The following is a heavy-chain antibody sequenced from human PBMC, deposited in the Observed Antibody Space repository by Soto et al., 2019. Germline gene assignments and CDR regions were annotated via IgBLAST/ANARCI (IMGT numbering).Heavy chain of an antibody. CDR3: ARGAGYGSGSRHFDT. CDR2: RVAGSGNT. D-gene: IGHD3-10*01. Sequence: QVQLVQSGAEVTKPGASVKLSCKTSDYAFSAFGLSWVRQAPGQGLQWMGWRVAGSGNTVYAQHFPGRVTVTTDSSTNTGCMELRSLPSDDTALYYCARGAGYGSGSRHFDTWGQGTLVTVSS. J-gene: IGHJ4*02. V-gene: IGHV1-18*01. CDR1: DYAFSAFG.